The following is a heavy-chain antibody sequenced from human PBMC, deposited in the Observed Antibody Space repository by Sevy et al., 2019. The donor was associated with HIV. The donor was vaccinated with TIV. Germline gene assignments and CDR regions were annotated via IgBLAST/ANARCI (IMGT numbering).Heavy chain of an antibody. CDR3: ARGPSLIVAGAAGYLDY. D-gene: IGHD2-21*01. V-gene: IGHV3-33*01. J-gene: IGHJ4*02. Sequence: GGSLRLSCTASGFTFSNFGIHWVRQAPGKGLQWVALMWYDGNNKYYADSAKGRFTISRDSSKNTVYLQMNNLRAEDTAMYYCARGPSLIVAGAAGYLDYWGQGTLVTVSS. CDR1: GFTFSNFG. CDR2: MWYDGNNK.